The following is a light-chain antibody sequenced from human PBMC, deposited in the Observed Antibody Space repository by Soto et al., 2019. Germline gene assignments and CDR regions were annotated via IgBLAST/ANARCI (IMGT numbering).Light chain of an antibody. V-gene: IGLV2-14*01. J-gene: IGLJ1*01. CDR3: ISYTSDSNPYV. CDR2: EVS. CDR1: SSDVGGYNY. Sequence: QSALTQPASVSGSPGQSITISCTGTSSDVGGYNYVSWYQHHPGKAPRLLIYEVSNRPSGVSNRFSGSKSGNTASLTISGLQAEDESDYFCISYTSDSNPYVFGTVTKLTVL.